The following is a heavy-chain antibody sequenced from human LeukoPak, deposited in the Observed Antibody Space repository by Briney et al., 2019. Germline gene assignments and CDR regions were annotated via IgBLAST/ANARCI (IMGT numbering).Heavy chain of an antibody. J-gene: IGHJ6*03. CDR2: INHSGST. V-gene: IGHV4-34*01. CDR3: ARRAVYARGAMDV. D-gene: IGHD2-8*01. CDR1: GGSFCGYY. Sequence: SETLSLTCAAYGGSFCGYYWSWIRQPPGKGLEWIGEINHSGSTNYNPSLKSRVTISVDTSKNQFSLKLSSVTAADTAVYYCARRAVYARGAMDVWGKGTTVTVSS.